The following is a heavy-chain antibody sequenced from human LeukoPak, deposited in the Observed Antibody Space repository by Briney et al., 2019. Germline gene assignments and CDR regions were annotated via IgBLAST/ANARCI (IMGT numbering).Heavy chain of an antibody. D-gene: IGHD2-8*02. CDR2: IYYSGST. CDR3: ARLGRAHDAYWSDI. V-gene: IGHV4-39*01. J-gene: IGHJ4*02. CDR1: GGSISVSRYY. Sequence: PSETLSLTCTLSGGSISVSRYYWGWIRQPPGKGLEWIGSIYYSGSTYYNPSLKSRVTISVDTSKNQFSLKLSSVTAADTDVYYCARLGRAHDAYWSDIWGQGTLVTVSS.